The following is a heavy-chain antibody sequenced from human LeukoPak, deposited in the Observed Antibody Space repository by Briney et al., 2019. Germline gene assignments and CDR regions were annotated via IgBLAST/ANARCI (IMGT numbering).Heavy chain of an antibody. D-gene: IGHD2-2*01. Sequence: GGSLRLSCAASGFIFSNYGMHWVRQAPGKGLEWVAFVRYDESTKFHADSVKGRFTISRDNSKTTLYLQMNSLRAEDTAVYYCAKDVPAAYFDYWGQGTLVTVSS. V-gene: IGHV3-30*02. J-gene: IGHJ4*02. CDR2: VRYDESTK. CDR1: GFIFSNYG. CDR3: AKDVPAAYFDY.